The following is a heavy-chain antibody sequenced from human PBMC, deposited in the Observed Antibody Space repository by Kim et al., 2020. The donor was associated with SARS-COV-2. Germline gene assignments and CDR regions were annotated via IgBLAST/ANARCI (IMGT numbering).Heavy chain of an antibody. J-gene: IGHJ4*02. CDR1: GYTFTSYG. CDR3: ARARVRYYYDSSGYSELFFDY. D-gene: IGHD3-22*01. CDR2: ISAYNGNT. V-gene: IGHV1-18*01. Sequence: ASVKVSCKASGYTFTSYGISWVRQAPGQGLEWMGWISAYNGNTNYAQKLQGRVTMTTDTSTSTAYMELRSLRSDDTAVYYCARARVRYYYDSSGYSELFFDYWGQGTLVTVSS.